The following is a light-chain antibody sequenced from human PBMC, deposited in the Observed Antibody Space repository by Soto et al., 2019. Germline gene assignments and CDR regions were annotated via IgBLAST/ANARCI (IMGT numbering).Light chain of an antibody. CDR1: QSVTSN. J-gene: IGKJ4*01. Sequence: IVMTQSPATLSVSPGERATLSCRASQSVTSNLAWYQHKPGQAPRLLISGASTGATGIPARFSGRGSGTEFTLTINSLQSEDAAIYYCQQYDYWPVTFGGGTKVDLK. CDR2: GAS. CDR3: QQYDYWPVT. V-gene: IGKV3-15*01.